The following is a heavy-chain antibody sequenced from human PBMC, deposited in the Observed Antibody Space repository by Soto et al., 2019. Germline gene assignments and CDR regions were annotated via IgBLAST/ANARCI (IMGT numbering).Heavy chain of an antibody. Sequence: ASVKVSCKASGGTFSSYAISWVRQAPGQGLEWMGGIIPIFGTANYAQKFQGRVTITADESTSTAYMELSSLRSEDTAVYYCARAYKESAAGFPYYYGMDVWGQGTTVTVSS. D-gene: IGHD6-13*01. CDR1: GGTFSSYA. CDR2: IIPIFGTA. V-gene: IGHV1-69*13. J-gene: IGHJ6*02. CDR3: ARAYKESAAGFPYYYGMDV.